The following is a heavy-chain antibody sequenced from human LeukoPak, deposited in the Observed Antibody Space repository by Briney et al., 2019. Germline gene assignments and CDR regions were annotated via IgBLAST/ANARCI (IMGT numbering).Heavy chain of an antibody. CDR1: GFTFSSSG. D-gene: IGHD3-10*01. CDR3: ARGGLLWFGESNFDY. CDR2: IYSGGST. J-gene: IGHJ4*02. Sequence: GGSLRLSCVASGFTFSSSGMGWVRQAPGKGLEWVSVIYSGGSTYYADSVKGRFTISRDNSKNTLYLQMNSLRAKDTAVYYCARGGLLWFGESNFDYWGQGTLVTVSS. V-gene: IGHV3-66*01.